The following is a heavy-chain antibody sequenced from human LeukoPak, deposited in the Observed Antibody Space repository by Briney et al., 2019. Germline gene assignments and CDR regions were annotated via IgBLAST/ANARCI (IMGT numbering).Heavy chain of an antibody. V-gene: IGHV1-69*04. CDR1: GYTFTSYG. Sequence: SVKVSCKASGYTFTSYGISWVRQAPGQGLEWMGRIIPILGIANYAQKFQGRVTITADKSTSTAYMELSSLRSEDTAVYYCAGDYYDSSGYYYYGMDVWGQGTTVTVSS. D-gene: IGHD3-22*01. J-gene: IGHJ6*02. CDR2: IIPILGIA. CDR3: AGDYYDSSGYYYYGMDV.